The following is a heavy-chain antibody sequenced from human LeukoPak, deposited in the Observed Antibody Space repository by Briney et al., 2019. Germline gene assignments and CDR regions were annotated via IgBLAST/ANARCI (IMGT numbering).Heavy chain of an antibody. J-gene: IGHJ6*03. CDR1: GFKVSSNY. Sequence: GGSLRLSCAASGFKVSSNYMSWVRHAPGKGPEWVSLLYSGVSAFHADSVKGRFTISRDNSKNTLYLQLNSLRAEDTAVYYCARAGGGYRYGYYYHFYMDVWGKGTTVTVSS. V-gene: IGHV3-53*01. CDR3: ARAGGGYRYGYYYHFYMDV. CDR2: LYSGVSA. D-gene: IGHD5-18*01.